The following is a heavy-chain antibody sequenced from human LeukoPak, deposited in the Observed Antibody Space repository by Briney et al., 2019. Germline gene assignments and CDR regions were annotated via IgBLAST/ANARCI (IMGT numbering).Heavy chain of an antibody. V-gene: IGHV3-11*04. CDR2: ISSSGNTI. CDR1: GFTFSDYY. Sequence: PGGSLRLSCAASGFTFSDYYMSWIRQAPGRGLEWVSYISSSGNTIYYADSVKGRFTISRDNAKNSLYLQMNSLRAEDTAVYYCARGYDFLTGYSPFDYWGQGTLVTVSS. CDR3: ARGYDFLTGYSPFDY. J-gene: IGHJ4*02. D-gene: IGHD3-9*01.